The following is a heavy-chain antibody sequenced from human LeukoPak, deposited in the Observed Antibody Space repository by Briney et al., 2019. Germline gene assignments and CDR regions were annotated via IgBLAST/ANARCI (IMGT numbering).Heavy chain of an antibody. D-gene: IGHD2-2*01. V-gene: IGHV3-53*05. Sequence: PGGSLRLSCAASGFTVSSNYMSWVRQAPGKGLEWVSVIYSGGSTYYADSVRGRFTISRDNAKNSLYLQMNSLRAEDMALYYCAKAEDYQLLSSSFDIWGQGTMVTVSS. CDR1: GFTVSSNY. J-gene: IGHJ3*02. CDR2: IYSGGST. CDR3: AKAEDYQLLSSSFDI.